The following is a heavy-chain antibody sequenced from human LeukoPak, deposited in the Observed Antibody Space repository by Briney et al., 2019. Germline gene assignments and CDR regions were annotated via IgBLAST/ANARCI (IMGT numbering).Heavy chain of an antibody. V-gene: IGHV4-59*08. Sequence: PSETLSLICTVSGGSISSYYWSWIRQPPGKGLEWIGYIYYSGSTNYNPSLKSRDTISVDTSKNQFSLKLSSVTAADTAVYYCARSSIAAQFDYWGQGALVTVSS. CDR2: IYYSGST. D-gene: IGHD6-6*01. CDR1: GGSISSYY. J-gene: IGHJ4*02. CDR3: ARSSIAAQFDY.